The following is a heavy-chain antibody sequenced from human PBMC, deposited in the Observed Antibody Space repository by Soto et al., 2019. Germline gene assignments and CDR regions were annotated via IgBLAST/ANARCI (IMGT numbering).Heavy chain of an antibody. CDR3: ARRITMVRGADLFDY. CDR2: IYYSGST. CDR1: GGSISSSDYY. D-gene: IGHD3-10*01. J-gene: IGHJ4*01. Sequence: SETLSLTCTVSGGSISSSDYYWSWIRQPPGKGLEWIGYIYYSGSTHYDPSLKSRLTMSVDTPKNQFSLKLSSVTAADTAVYYCARRITMVRGADLFDYWGQGTLVTVSS. V-gene: IGHV4-30-4*01.